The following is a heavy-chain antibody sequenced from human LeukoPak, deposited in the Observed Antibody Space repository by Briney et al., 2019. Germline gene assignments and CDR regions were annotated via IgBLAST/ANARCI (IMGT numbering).Heavy chain of an antibody. CDR2: MNPNRGNT. Sequence: GASVKVSCKASGYTFTSYDINWVRQATGQGLEWMGWMNPNRGNTGYAQKFQGRVTMTRNTSISTAYMELSSLRSEDTAVYYCARLQLVHYYYYMDVWGKGTTVTVSS. CDR3: ARLQLVHYYYYMDV. CDR1: GYTFTSYD. J-gene: IGHJ6*03. V-gene: IGHV1-8*01. D-gene: IGHD6-6*01.